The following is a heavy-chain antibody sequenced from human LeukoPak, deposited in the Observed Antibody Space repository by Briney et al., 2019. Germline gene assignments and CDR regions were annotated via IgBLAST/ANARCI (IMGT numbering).Heavy chain of an antibody. J-gene: IGHJ4*02. Sequence: ASVKVSCKASGYTFTSYQMNWVRQAPGQGLEWMGVIIPSGGSTSYAQKFQGRVTMSRDTSTSTVYMELSGLRSEDTGVYYCARVSGDGSGYYYSDYWGQGTLVTVSS. V-gene: IGHV1-46*01. CDR1: GYTFTSYQ. CDR2: IIPSGGST. CDR3: ARVSGDGSGYYYSDY. D-gene: IGHD3-22*01.